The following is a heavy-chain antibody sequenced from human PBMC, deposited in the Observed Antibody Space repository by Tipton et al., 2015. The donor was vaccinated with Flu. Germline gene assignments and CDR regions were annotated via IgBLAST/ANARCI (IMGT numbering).Heavy chain of an antibody. D-gene: IGHD2-15*01. V-gene: IGHV3-33*01. J-gene: IGHJ3*02. CDR2: TWHDGSEK. Sequence: SLRLSCAASGFTLNKYGMHWVRQAPGKGLEWVAVTWHDGSEKYYADSVKGRFFISRDNSKNTLYLQMNSLRAEDSAGYYCARDQGYCSGGRCYPGNDPFDIWGQGTMVTVSS. CDR3: ARDQGYCSGGRCYPGNDPFDI. CDR1: GFTLNKYG.